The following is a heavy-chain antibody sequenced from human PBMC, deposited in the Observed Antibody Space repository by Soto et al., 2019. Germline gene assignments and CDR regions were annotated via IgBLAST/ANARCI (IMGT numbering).Heavy chain of an antibody. Sequence: SETLSLTCTVSGCSISSGGYYWSWIRQHPGKGLEWIGYIYYSGSTYYNPSLKSRVTISVDTSKNQFSLKLSSVTAADTAVYYCARDLGFWSGYPDNYGMDVWGQGTTVTVSS. J-gene: IGHJ6*02. CDR2: IYYSGST. CDR1: GCSISSGGYY. CDR3: ARDLGFWSGYPDNYGMDV. V-gene: IGHV4-31*03. D-gene: IGHD3-3*01.